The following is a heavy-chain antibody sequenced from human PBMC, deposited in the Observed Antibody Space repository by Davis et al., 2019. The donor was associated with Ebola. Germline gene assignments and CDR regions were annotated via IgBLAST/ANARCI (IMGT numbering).Heavy chain of an antibody. Sequence: GESLKISCAASGFTFSSYAMSWVRQAPGKGLEWVSAISGSGGSTYYADSVKGRFTISRDNSKNTLYLQMNSLRAEDTAVYYCAKDMWVVVAATASDYWGQGTLVTVSS. V-gene: IGHV3-23*01. J-gene: IGHJ4*02. CDR3: AKDMWVVVAATASDY. CDR1: GFTFSSYA. D-gene: IGHD2-15*01. CDR2: ISGSGGST.